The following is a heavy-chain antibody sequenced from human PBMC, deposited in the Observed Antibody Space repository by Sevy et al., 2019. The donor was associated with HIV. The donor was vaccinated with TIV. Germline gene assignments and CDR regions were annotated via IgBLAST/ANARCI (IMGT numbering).Heavy chain of an antibody. J-gene: IGHJ6*03. CDR2: IRNRPNRYTT. CDR3: VRGPNCGVGGCQQISPYCLDV. CDR1: GFAFSDHY. V-gene: IGHV3-72*01. D-gene: IGHD2-21*01. Sequence: GGSLRLSCAASGFAFSDHYVDWVRQAPGKGLEWVGRIRNRPNRYTTEYAASGEGRFTISRDDSRHSRYLQMNSLKTEDSAVYYCVRGPNCGVGGCQQISPYCLDVWGIGATVTVSS.